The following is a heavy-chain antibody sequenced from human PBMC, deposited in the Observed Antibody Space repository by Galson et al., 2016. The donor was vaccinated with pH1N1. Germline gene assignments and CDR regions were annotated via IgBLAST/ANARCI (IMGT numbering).Heavy chain of an antibody. Sequence: QSGAEVKQPGESLKISCEGSGYIFTNYWIGWVRQMPGKGLELMGIIYPGDSETRYSPSFQGRVTISVDKSINIAYLQWSNLKASDTAIYFCARLRASSYGRAQYHMDRWGKRTPVT. D-gene: IGHD5-18*01. V-gene: IGHV5-51*01. J-gene: IGHJ6*03. CDR1: GYIFTNYW. CDR3: ARLRASSYGRAQYHMDR. CDR2: IYPGDSET.